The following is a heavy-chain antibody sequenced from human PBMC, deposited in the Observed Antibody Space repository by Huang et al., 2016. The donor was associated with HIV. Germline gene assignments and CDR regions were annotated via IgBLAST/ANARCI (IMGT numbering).Heavy chain of an antibody. CDR3: AKDTWGGVLDY. J-gene: IGHJ4*02. D-gene: IGHD3-16*01. CDR1: TNYA. V-gene: IGHV3-30*02. CDR2: IRHDGSDK. Sequence: TNYAMHWVRQAPGKGQEWLTFIRHDGSDKFYAQSVKCRFHISRDDSNSTLYLQMNSLRLDDTAVYYCAKDTWGGVLDYWGQGTLVTVSS.